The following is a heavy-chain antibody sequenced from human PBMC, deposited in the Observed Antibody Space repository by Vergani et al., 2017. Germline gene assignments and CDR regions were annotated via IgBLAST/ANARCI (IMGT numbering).Heavy chain of an antibody. J-gene: IGHJ6*03. CDR3: ARHKEQLVPGNYYYYYYMGV. D-gene: IGHD6-13*01. Sequence: QLQLQESDPGLVKPSETLSLTCTVSGGSIRSTFYYWGWIRQPPGKGLEWIGTIYYSGSTYYNLSLKSRVTISVDTSKNQFSLKLNSVTAADTAVYYCARHKEQLVPGNYYYYYYMGVWGKGTTVTVSS. V-gene: IGHV4-39*01. CDR2: IYYSGST. CDR1: GGSIRSTFYY.